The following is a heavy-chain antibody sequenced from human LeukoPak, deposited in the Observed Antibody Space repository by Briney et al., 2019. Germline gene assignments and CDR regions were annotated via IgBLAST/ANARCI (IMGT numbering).Heavy chain of an antibody. J-gene: IGHJ3*02. Sequence: GGSLRLSCAVSGFIISNNYMSWVRQAPGKGLEWVSVAYSGGNINYADSVKGRFTISRDNSKNTLFLQMNSLRAEDTAVYYCARVTSRGDSGDAFDIWGQGTMVTVSS. CDR2: AYSGGNI. CDR1: GFIISNNY. V-gene: IGHV3-53*01. CDR3: ARVTSRGDSGDAFDI. D-gene: IGHD5-12*01.